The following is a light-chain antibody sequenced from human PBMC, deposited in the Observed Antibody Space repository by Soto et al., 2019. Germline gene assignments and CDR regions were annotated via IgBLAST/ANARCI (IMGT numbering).Light chain of an antibody. CDR3: QQSYNSLLLT. CDR1: QSISTY. V-gene: IGKV1-39*01. Sequence: DIQMTQSPSSLSASVGDRVTITCRASQSISTYLNWYQQKPGEAPKLLIYSASNLQTGVPSRFSGSGSGTDFTLTISSLQPEDFATYYCQQSYNSLLLTFGGGTKVDIK. CDR2: SAS. J-gene: IGKJ4*01.